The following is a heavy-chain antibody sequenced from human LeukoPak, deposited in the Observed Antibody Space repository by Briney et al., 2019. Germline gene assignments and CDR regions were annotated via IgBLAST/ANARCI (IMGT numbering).Heavy chain of an antibody. CDR2: MNPNSGNT. V-gene: IGHV1-8*01. D-gene: IGHD3-22*01. Sequence: GASVKVSCKASGYTFTTYDIHWVRQATGQGLEWMGWMNPNSGNTGYAQKLEVRVTMTTNTSTSTAYLALSRLRSEDTAVYYCARGHRKSSSGYYPDVWGQGTTVTVSS. CDR1: GYTFTTYD. J-gene: IGHJ6*02. CDR3: ARGHRKSSSGYYPDV.